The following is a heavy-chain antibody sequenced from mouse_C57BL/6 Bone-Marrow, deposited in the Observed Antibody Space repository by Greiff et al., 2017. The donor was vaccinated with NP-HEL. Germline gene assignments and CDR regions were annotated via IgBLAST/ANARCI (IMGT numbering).Heavy chain of an antibody. CDR1: GYAFSSSW. D-gene: IGHD1-1*01. CDR3: ARWSLRGFAY. CDR2: IYPGDGDT. Sequence: VKVVESGPELVKPGASVKISCKASGYAFSSSWMNWVKQRPGKGLEWIGRIYPGDGDTNYNGKFKGKATLTADKSSSTAYMQLSSLTSEDSAVYFCARWSLRGFAYWGQGTLVTVSA. J-gene: IGHJ3*01. V-gene: IGHV1-82*01.